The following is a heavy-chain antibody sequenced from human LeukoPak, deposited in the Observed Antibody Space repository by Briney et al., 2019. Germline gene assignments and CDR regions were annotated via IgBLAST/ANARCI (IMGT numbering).Heavy chain of an antibody. D-gene: IGHD6-19*01. Sequence: SETLSLTCAVYGGSFSNYYWSWIRQPAGKGLEWIGRIYTSGSTNYNPSLKSRVTMSVDTSKNQFSLKLSSVTAADTAVYYCARGPRSSDWYSVDYWGRGTLVTVSS. CDR2: IYTSGST. CDR3: ARGPRSSDWYSVDY. CDR1: GGSFSNYY. J-gene: IGHJ4*02. V-gene: IGHV4-59*10.